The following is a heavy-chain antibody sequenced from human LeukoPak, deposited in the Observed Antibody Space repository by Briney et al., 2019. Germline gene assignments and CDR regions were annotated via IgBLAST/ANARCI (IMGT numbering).Heavy chain of an antibody. CDR2: IYYSGST. Sequence: PSETLSLTCTVSGGSISSGGYYWSWIRQHPGKGLEWIGYIYYSGSTYYNPSLKSRVTISVDTSKNQFSLKLSSVTAADTAVYYCARGGPSHSSGWDPYYYGMDVWGQGTTVTVSS. CDR1: GGSISSGGYY. J-gene: IGHJ6*02. V-gene: IGHV4-31*03. D-gene: IGHD6-19*01. CDR3: ARGGPSHSSGWDPYYYGMDV.